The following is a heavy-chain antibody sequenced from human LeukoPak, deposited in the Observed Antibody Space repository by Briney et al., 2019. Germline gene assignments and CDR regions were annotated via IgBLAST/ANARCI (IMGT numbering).Heavy chain of an antibody. Sequence: SQTLSLTCTVSGGSISSGHFWSWIRQLPGKGLEWIGYIYNNGNSYYNPSLKSRVIISVDTSTDQFSLKLSSVTAADTALYYCAREGAQDTSAVRRAFDIWGQGTMVTVSS. CDR3: AREGAQDTSAVRRAFDI. CDR2: IYNNGNS. J-gene: IGHJ3*02. V-gene: IGHV4-31*03. D-gene: IGHD5-18*01. CDR1: GGSISSGHF.